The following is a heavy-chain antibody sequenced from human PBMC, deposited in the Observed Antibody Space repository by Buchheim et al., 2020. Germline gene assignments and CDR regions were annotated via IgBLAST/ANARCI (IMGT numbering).Heavy chain of an antibody. CDR2: IYYSGST. D-gene: IGHD2-2*01. V-gene: IGHV4-59*01. Sequence: QVQLQESGPGLVKPSETLSLTCTVSGGSISSYYWSWIRQPPGKGLEWIGYIYYSGSTNYNPSLKRRVTISVDTSKNQFSMKLSSVTAADTAVYYCARGGSGWYQLPNYFDYWGQGTL. J-gene: IGHJ4*02. CDR3: ARGGSGWYQLPNYFDY. CDR1: GGSISSYY.